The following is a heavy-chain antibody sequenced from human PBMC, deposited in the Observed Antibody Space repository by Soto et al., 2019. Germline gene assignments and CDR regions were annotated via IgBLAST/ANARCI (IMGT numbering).Heavy chain of an antibody. CDR2: IRSKANDYAT. CDR3: TGGYCTGGTCYSGYFQH. D-gene: IGHD2-15*01. Sequence: EVQLVQSGGGLVQPGGSLKLSCAASGFTFSGSTVHWVRQASGEGLQWVGRIRSKANDYATTYIASVKGRFTISRDDSRNTAYLHMSDLKTDDTAVYYCTGGYCTGGTCYSGYFQHWGQGALVTVFS. J-gene: IGHJ1*01. V-gene: IGHV3-73*02. CDR1: GFTFSGST.